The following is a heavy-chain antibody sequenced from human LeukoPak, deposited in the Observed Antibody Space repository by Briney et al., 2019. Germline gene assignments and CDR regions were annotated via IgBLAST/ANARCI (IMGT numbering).Heavy chain of an antibody. Sequence: PSETLSLTCTVSGYSISSGYYWGWIRQPPGKGLEWIGSTYHSGSTYYNPSLKSRVTISVDTSKNQFSLKLSSVTAADTAVYYCARDYYGSGSYYQQYFDYWGQGTLVTVSS. J-gene: IGHJ4*02. CDR1: GYSISSGYY. CDR2: TYHSGST. CDR3: ARDYYGSGSYYQQYFDY. D-gene: IGHD3-10*01. V-gene: IGHV4-38-2*02.